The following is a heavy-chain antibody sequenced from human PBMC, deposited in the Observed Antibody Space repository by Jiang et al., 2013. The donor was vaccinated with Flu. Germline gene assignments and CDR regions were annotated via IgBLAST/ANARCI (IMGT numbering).Heavy chain of an antibody. V-gene: IGHV1-46*01. CDR3: ARVPCAGDCQFDH. D-gene: IGHD2-21*02. Sequence: QLVESGAEVKKSGASVKVSCKASGYPFTNYYIHWVRQAPGQGLEWMGMINPSSANTDYAQTFQGRITLTRDTSTSTVSMDLSSLRSEDTALYYCARVPCAGDCQFDHWGQGTLVTVSS. J-gene: IGHJ4*02. CDR2: INPSSANT. CDR1: GYPFTNYY.